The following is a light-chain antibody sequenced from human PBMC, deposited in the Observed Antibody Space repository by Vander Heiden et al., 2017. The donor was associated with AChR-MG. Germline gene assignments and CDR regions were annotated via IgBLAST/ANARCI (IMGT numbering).Light chain of an antibody. V-gene: IGLV2-11*01. J-gene: IGLJ2*01. Sequence: QSPLTPPRPVSRSPGQSVTISCSGTSSDVGSYNYVSWYLQHQGKDPKIMIFNVSKRPSGVPDRFSGSKSGNTEALTIAGREAEDEADYYCCSNAGSHTCVFGGGTKLTVL. CDR2: NVS. CDR3: CSNAGSHTCV. CDR1: SSDVGSYNY.